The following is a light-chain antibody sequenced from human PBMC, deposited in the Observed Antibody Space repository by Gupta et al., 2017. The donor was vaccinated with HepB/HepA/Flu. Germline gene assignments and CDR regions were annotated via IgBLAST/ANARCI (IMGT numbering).Light chain of an antibody. V-gene: IGLV1-40*01. CDR1: SSNIGADYD. CDR2: GND. Sequence: QSVLTQPPPVSGAPGQRVTISCTGSSSNIGADYDVNWYQHLPGTAPKRLIYGNDKRPSGVPDRFSGSKSGTSASLAITGLQAEDEADYHCQSYDSSLSGVIFGGGTKLTVL. J-gene: IGLJ2*01. CDR3: QSYDSSLSGVI.